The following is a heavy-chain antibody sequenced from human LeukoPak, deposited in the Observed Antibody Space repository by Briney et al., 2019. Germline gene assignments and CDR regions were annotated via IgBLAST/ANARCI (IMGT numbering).Heavy chain of an antibody. D-gene: IGHD3-16*02. Sequence: GGSLRLSCAASGYTFGDYGMSWVRQVPGKGLEWVSGTNRRGDITGYADFVKGRFTISRDNAKNSLYLQMNSLRAEDTAVYYCARDRPDYVWGSYRYFDYWGQGTLVTVSS. CDR1: GYTFGDYG. CDR3: ARDRPDYVWGSYRYFDY. J-gene: IGHJ4*02. V-gene: IGHV3-20*04. CDR2: TNRRGDIT.